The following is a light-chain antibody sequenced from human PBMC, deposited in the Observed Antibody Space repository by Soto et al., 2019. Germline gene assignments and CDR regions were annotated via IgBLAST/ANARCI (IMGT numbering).Light chain of an antibody. J-gene: IGKJ5*01. Sequence: DIQMTQSPSSLSASVGDRVTITCRASQGIRIDLGWYQQKPGKAPKLLIYAASSLQSGVPSRFSGSGSGTDFTFTISSLQPEDFAAYYCQQSYSTPPITFGQGTRLEIK. CDR3: QQSYSTPPIT. CDR1: QGIRID. V-gene: IGKV1-39*01. CDR2: AAS.